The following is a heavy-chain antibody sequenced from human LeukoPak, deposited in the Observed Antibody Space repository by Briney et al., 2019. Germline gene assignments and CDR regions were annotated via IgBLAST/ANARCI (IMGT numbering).Heavy chain of an antibody. CDR1: GFTFDDYA. CDR3: AKDQAQLWLPDC. J-gene: IGHJ4*02. CDR2: ISGDGGST. D-gene: IGHD5-18*01. V-gene: IGHV3-43*02. Sequence: QTGGSLRLSCAASGFTFDDYAMHWVRQAPGKGLEWVSLISGDGGSTYYADSVKGRFTISRDNSKNSLYLQMNSLRTDDIALYYCAKDQAQLWLPDCWGQGTLVTVSS.